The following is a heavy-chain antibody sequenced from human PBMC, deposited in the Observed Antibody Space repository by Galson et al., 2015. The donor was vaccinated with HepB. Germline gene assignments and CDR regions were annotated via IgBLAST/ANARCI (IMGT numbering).Heavy chain of an antibody. Sequence: SLRLSCAASGFTFSSYGMHWVRQAPGKGLEWVAVIWYDGSNKYYADSVKGRFTISRDNSKNTLYLQMNSLRAEDTAVYYCARDDRAVAGTVHYWGQGTLVTVSS. CDR2: IWYDGSNK. D-gene: IGHD6-19*01. CDR1: GFTFSSYG. J-gene: IGHJ4*02. V-gene: IGHV3-33*08. CDR3: ARDDRAVAGTVHY.